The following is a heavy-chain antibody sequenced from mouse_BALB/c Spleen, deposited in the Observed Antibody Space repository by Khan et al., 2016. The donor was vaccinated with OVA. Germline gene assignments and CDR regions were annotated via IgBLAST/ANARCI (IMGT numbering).Heavy chain of an antibody. CDR2: ISSGGDYT. J-gene: IGHJ3*01. CDR3: ADHLTGSFAY. Sequence: EVQLVEPGGDLVKPGGSLKLSCAASGFTFSSYSMSWVRQTPDKRLEWVASISSGGDYTYYPDSVKGRFTISRDNAKNTLYLQMSDLKSEDTAMYYCADHLTGSFAYGGQGTLVTVSA. V-gene: IGHV5-6*01. CDR1: GFTFSSYS. D-gene: IGHD4-1*01.